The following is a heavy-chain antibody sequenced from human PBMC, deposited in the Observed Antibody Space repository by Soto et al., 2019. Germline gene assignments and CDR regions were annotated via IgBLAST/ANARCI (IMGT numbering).Heavy chain of an antibody. Sequence: PSETLSLTCTVSGGSISSGGYYWSWIRHHPGKGLEWIGYIYYSGSTYYNPSLKSRVTISVDTSKNQFSLKLSSVTAADTAVYYCARGSPASGMDVWGQGTTVTVSS. CDR2: IYYSGST. V-gene: IGHV4-31*03. J-gene: IGHJ6*02. CDR3: ARGSPASGMDV. CDR1: GGSISSGGYY.